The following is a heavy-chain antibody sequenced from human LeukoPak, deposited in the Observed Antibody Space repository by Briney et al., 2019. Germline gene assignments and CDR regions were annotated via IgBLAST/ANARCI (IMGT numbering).Heavy chain of an antibody. CDR3: ARGGVDYGDYWWFDP. J-gene: IGHJ5*02. CDR2: INPNSGGT. D-gene: IGHD4-17*01. V-gene: IGHV1-2*04. Sequence: GVSVKVSCKASGYTFTGYYMHWVRQAPGQGLEWMGWINPNSGGTNYAQKFQGWVTMTRDTSISTAYMELSRLRSDDTAVYYCARGGVDYGDYWWFDPWGQGTLVTVSS. CDR1: GYTFTGYY.